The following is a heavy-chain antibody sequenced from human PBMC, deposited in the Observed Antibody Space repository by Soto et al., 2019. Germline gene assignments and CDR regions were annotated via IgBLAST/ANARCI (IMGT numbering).Heavy chain of an antibody. CDR1: GFTFSSYA. D-gene: IGHD3-10*01. J-gene: IGHJ4*02. Sequence: QVQLVESGGGVVQPGRSLRLSCAASGFTFSSYAMHWVRQAPGKGLEWVAVISYDGSNKYYADSVKGRFTISRDNSKKTLYLQMNSLRAEDTAVYYCARGYGSGSYVHDYWGQGTLVTVSS. CDR2: ISYDGSNK. CDR3: ARGYGSGSYVHDY. V-gene: IGHV3-30-3*01.